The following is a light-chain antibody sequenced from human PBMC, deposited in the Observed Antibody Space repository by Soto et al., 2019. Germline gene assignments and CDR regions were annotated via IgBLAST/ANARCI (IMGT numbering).Light chain of an antibody. CDR1: SSDVGGYNY. V-gene: IGLV2-8*01. J-gene: IGLJ1*01. CDR2: EVS. CDR3: SSYAGSNSDV. Sequence: QSALTQPPSASGSPGQSVTISCTGTSSDVGGYNYVSWYQQHPGKAPKLMLYEVSKRPSGVPDRFSGSKSGNTASLTVSGLQAEDEADYYCSSYAGSNSDVFGTGTKLTVL.